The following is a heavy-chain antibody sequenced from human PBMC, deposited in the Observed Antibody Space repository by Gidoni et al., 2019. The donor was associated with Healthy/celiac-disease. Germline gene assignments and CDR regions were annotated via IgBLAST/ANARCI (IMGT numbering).Heavy chain of an antibody. D-gene: IGHD1-26*01. J-gene: IGHJ4*02. CDR1: GGSISSSNW. V-gene: IGHV4-4*02. CDR3: ARAPTLEWDRGVFDY. Sequence: QVQLQESGPGLVKPSGTLSLSCAVSGGSISSSNWWTWVRQPPGKGLEWIGEIYHSGSTNYNPSLKSRVTISVDKSKSQFSLKLSSVTAADTAFYYCARAPTLEWDRGVFDYWGQGTLVTVSS. CDR2: IYHSGST.